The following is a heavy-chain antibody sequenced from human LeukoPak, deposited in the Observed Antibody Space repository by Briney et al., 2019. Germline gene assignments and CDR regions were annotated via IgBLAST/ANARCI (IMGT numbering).Heavy chain of an antibody. J-gene: IGHJ4*02. V-gene: IGHV1-69*04. Sequence: SVKVSCKASGGTFSSYAISWVRQAPGQGLEWMGRIIPIFGIANYAQKFQGRVTIAADKSTSTAYMELSSLRSEDTAVYYCASDGYSGSYRGSYYWGQGTLVTVSS. CDR2: IIPIFGIA. D-gene: IGHD1-26*01. CDR1: GGTFSSYA. CDR3: ASDGYSGSYRGSYY.